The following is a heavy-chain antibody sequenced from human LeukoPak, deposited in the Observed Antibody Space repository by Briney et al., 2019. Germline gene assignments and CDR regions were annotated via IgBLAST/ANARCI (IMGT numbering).Heavy chain of an antibody. CDR1: GYTFTGYY. J-gene: IGHJ5*02. CDR3: ARVLAYSGNIWFDP. Sequence: ASVKVSCKASGYTFTGYYMHWVRQAPGQGLEWMGWINPNSGGTNYAQKFQGRVTMTRDTSITTAYMDLSRLSSDDTAVYYCARVLAYSGNIWFDPWGQGTLVTVSS. CDR2: INPNSGGT. D-gene: IGHD3-10*01. V-gene: IGHV1-2*02.